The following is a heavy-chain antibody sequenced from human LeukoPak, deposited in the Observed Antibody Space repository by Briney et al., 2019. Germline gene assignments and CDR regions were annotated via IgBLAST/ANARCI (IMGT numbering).Heavy chain of an antibody. D-gene: IGHD3-9*01. CDR1: GGTFSSYT. V-gene: IGHV1-69*04. CDR2: IIPILGIA. Sequence: SVKVSCKASGGTFSSYTISWVRQAPGQGLEWMGRIIPILGIANYAQKFQGRVTITADKSTSTAYMELSSLRSEDTAVYYCARDGGYDILTGYPQYNWFDPWGQGTLVTVSS. CDR3: ARDGGYDILTGYPQYNWFDP. J-gene: IGHJ5*02.